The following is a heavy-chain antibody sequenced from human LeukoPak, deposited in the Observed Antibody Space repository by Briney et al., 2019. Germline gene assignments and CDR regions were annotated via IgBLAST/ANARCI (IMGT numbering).Heavy chain of an antibody. V-gene: IGHV3-7*01. CDR1: GFTFGTYV. D-gene: IGHD2-8*01. J-gene: IGHJ5*02. CDR2: INPDRSET. CDR3: GRDLMEVA. Sequence: RGSLRLSCAASGFTFGTYVMSWVRQAPGQGLEWVANINPDRSETYYAESVQGRFTISRDNAKKSLYLQMNSLRAEDTGVYYCGRDLMEVAWGQGTLVTVSS.